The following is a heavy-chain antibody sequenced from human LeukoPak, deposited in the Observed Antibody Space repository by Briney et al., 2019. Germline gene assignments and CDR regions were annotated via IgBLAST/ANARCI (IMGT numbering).Heavy chain of an antibody. CDR1: GGSMSPYH. CDR3: ARELIAAAGTRRDRGGFDP. D-gene: IGHD6-13*01. CDR2: IYYSGST. Sequence: SETLSLTCTVSGGSMSPYHWGWIRQPPGKGLEWIGYIYYSGSTNYNPSLKSRVTISVDTSKNQFSLKLSSVTAADTAVYYCARELIAAAGTRRDRGGFDPWGQGTLVTVSS. J-gene: IGHJ5*02. V-gene: IGHV4-59*01.